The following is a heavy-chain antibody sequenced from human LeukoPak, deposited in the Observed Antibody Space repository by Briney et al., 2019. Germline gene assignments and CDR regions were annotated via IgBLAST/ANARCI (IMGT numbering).Heavy chain of an antibody. V-gene: IGHV1-69*13. J-gene: IGHJ4*02. D-gene: IGHD3-3*01. CDR3: ARDTIFGVVRTNYFDY. CDR2: IIPIFGTA. Sequence: SVKVSCKASGGTFSSYAISWVRQAPGQGLEWMGGIIPIFGTANYAQKFQGRVTITADESTSTAYMELSSLRSEDTAVYYCARDTIFGVVRTNYFDYWGQGTLVTVSS. CDR1: GGTFSSYA.